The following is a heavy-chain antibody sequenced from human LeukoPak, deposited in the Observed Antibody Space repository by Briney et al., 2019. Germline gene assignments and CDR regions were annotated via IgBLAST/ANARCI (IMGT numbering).Heavy chain of an antibody. Sequence: GGSLRLSCAASGFNFRNYGMHWVRQAPGKGLEWVAVIWYDASNKYYADSVKGRFTISRDNSKNTLFLQMNSLRDDDTAVYYCVRGVGVSRFNYFDPWGQGTLVIVSS. CDR3: VRGVGVSRFNYFDP. CDR2: IWYDASNK. D-gene: IGHD6-13*01. CDR1: GFNFRNYG. V-gene: IGHV3-33*01. J-gene: IGHJ5*02.